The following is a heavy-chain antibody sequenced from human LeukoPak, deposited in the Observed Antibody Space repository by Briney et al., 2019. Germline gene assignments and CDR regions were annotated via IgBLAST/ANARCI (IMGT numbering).Heavy chain of an antibody. CDR2: ISGGGGST. Sequence: GGSLRLSCAASGFTFISYAMTWVRQAPGKGLEWVSTISGGGGSTYYADSVKGRFTISRDNSKNTLYLQMSSLRAEDTAVYYCARGPFDPWGQGTLVTVSS. V-gene: IGHV3-23*01. CDR3: ARGPFDP. J-gene: IGHJ5*02. CDR1: GFTFISYA.